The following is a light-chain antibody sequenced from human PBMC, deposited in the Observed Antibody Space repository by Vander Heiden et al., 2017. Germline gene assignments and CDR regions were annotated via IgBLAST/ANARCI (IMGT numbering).Light chain of an antibody. CDR2: AAS. Sequence: IQLTQSPSSLSASVGDRVTITCQASQSISNYLNWYQQKPGKAPKLLIYAASSLESGVPSRFSGSGSGTDFTFTISSLQPEDFATYYCQQNDSTPRTFGQGTKLEIK. V-gene: IGKV1-39*01. J-gene: IGKJ2*02. CDR3: QQNDSTPRT. CDR1: QSISNY.